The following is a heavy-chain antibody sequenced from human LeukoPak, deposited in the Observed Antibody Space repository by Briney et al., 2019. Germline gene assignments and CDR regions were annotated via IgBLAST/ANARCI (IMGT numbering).Heavy chain of an antibody. CDR3: ARGSGYEFDY. CDR2: ISSSSSYI. CDR1: GFTFSSYR. J-gene: IGHJ4*02. Sequence: GGSLRLSCAASGFTFSSYRMNWVRQAPGKGLEWVSCISSSSSYIYYADKVKGRFTISSDNAKNSLYLQMNSLTAEDTAVYYCARGSGYEFDYWGQGTLVTVSS. V-gene: IGHV3-21*01. D-gene: IGHD5-18*01.